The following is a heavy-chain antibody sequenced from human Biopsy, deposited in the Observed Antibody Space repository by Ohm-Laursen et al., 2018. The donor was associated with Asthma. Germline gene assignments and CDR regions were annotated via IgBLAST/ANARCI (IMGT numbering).Heavy chain of an antibody. J-gene: IGHJ4*02. CDR2: INPGNGNT. D-gene: IGHD3-3*01. V-gene: IGHV1-3*01. CDR1: AYTITSNA. CDR3: VRDGARIAIFGVGDYFDY. Sequence: GASVKVSCNASAYTITSNAMHWVRQAPGHRLEWMGWINPGNGNTEYSQKFQGRVTITRDTSASTAYMELSSLRSEDTAVYYCVRDGARIAIFGVGDYFDYWGQGTLVTVSS.